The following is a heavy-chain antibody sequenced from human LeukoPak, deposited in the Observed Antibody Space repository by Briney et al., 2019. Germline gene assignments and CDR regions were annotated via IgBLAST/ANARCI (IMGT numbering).Heavy chain of an antibody. V-gene: IGHV3-23*01. D-gene: IGHD1-26*01. Sequence: GGSLRLSCAASGFTFSSYAMSWVRLAPGKGLEWVSTISGGGGSTYNADSVKGRFTVSRDNFKNTLYLQMNSLRAEDTAVYYCAKDEYSGSYYEDYWGQGTLVTVSS. CDR3: AKDEYSGSYYEDY. J-gene: IGHJ4*02. CDR1: GFTFSSYA. CDR2: ISGGGGST.